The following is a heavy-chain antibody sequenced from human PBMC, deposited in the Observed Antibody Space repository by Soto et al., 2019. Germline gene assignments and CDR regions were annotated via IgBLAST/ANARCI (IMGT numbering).Heavy chain of an antibody. V-gene: IGHV4-30-2*06. CDR1: GVTMSYGGDS. CDR3: ATRPGHDFFDF. CDR2: ISHLETT. J-gene: IGHJ4*02. D-gene: IGHD2-8*02. Sequence: PSGTLALTCSFSGVTMSYGGDSWSWIRQSPGKGLEWLGYISHLETTYYNPSFKSRLALYIDRNRKQFSPSLSSLTAADTAAYYWATRPGHDFFDFWGQRIQVTVSS.